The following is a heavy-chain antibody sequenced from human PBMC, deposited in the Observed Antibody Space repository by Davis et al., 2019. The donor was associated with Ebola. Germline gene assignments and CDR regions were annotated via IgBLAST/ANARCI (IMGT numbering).Heavy chain of an antibody. Sequence: GGSLRLSCAASGFTFSSYGMHWVRQAPGKGLEWVANIKQDGSEKYYVDSVKGRFTISRDNAKNSLYLQMNRLRAEDTAVYYCAGVSCSRNNCPWLDYWGQGTLVTVSS. CDR1: GFTFSSYG. D-gene: IGHD2-2*01. CDR3: AGVSCSRNNCPWLDY. V-gene: IGHV3-7*01. J-gene: IGHJ4*02. CDR2: IKQDGSEK.